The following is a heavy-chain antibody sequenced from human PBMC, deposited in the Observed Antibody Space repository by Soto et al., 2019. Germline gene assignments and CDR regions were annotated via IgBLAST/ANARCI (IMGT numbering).Heavy chain of an antibody. CDR3: ARGPRTDYDFWSGYHGAYFDY. J-gene: IGHJ4*02. CDR2: IYSGGST. Sequence: HGGCMRLGCAACGVTVWIKYMSWARQAPGKGLEWVSVIYSGGSTYYADSVKGRFTISRDNSKNTLYLQMNSLRAEDTAVYYCARGPRTDYDFWSGYHGAYFDYWGQGTLVTVSS. D-gene: IGHD3-3*01. V-gene: IGHV3-66*01. CDR1: GVTVWIKY.